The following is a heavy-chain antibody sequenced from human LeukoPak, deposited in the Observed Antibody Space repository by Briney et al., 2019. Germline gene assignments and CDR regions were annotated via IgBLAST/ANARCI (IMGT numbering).Heavy chain of an antibody. V-gene: IGHV3-30*02. Sequence: GGSLRLSCAASGFTFSSYAMHWVRQAPGKGLEWVALIWYDGSNKYYADSVKGRFTISRDNSKNTLYLQMNSLRAEDTAVYYCAKDRHEVNFDYWGQGTLVTVSS. CDR1: GFTFSSYA. J-gene: IGHJ4*02. CDR3: AKDRHEVNFDY. D-gene: IGHD4-23*01. CDR2: IWYDGSNK.